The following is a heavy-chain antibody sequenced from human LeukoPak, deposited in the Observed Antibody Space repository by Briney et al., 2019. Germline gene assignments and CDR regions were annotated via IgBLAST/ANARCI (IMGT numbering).Heavy chain of an antibody. Sequence: GGSLRLSCAASGFTFSSYSMNWGRQAPGKGLEWVSAISSSSSYIYYADSVKGRFTISRDNAKNSLYLQMNSLRAEDTAVYYCAREINFRYDSSGYYDYWGQGTLVTVSS. J-gene: IGHJ4*02. V-gene: IGHV3-21*01. CDR1: GFTFSSYS. D-gene: IGHD3-22*01. CDR3: AREINFRYDSSGYYDY. CDR2: ISSSSSYI.